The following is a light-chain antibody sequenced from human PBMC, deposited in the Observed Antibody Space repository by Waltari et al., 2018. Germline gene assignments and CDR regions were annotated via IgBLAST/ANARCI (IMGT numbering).Light chain of an antibody. Sequence: VLTQSPDTVSLSPGETATLSCRASQSQTKRYLAWYQQKAGQAPTLLSYGASSRAAGIPYRFSGSGSGTDFTLTISRLEPEDSAVYYCQQYGSSVLYTFGQGTKLEIK. CDR1: QSQTKRY. CDR3: QQYGSSVLYT. V-gene: IGKV3-20*01. CDR2: GAS. J-gene: IGKJ2*01.